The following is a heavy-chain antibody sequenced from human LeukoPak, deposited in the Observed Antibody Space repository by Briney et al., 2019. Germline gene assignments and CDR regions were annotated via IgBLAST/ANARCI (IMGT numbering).Heavy chain of an antibody. CDR1: GFTFSSHA. Sequence: GGSLRLSCAASGFTFSSHAMSWVRQAPGKGLEWVSGISGSGGSTYYADSVKGRFTISRDNSKNTLYLQMNSLRAEDTAVYYCAKRLMYSNGWYYFDYWGQGTLVTVPS. J-gene: IGHJ4*02. CDR2: ISGSGGST. D-gene: IGHD6-19*01. V-gene: IGHV3-23*01. CDR3: AKRLMYSNGWYYFDY.